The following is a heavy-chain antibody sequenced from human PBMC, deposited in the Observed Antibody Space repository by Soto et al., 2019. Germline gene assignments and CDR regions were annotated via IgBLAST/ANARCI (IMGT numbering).Heavy chain of an antibody. V-gene: IGHV3-23*01. Sequence: EVQLLESGGGLVQPGGSLRLSCVASGFTFSSYTMTWVRQAPGKGLEWVSVIYSSGDSTYYADSVKGRFTISRDNSKNTLYLQMNSLRADDTAVYYCAKSPTMTTKVVDYWGQGTLVTVSS. CDR3: AKSPTMTTKVVDY. D-gene: IGHD4-17*01. CDR2: IYSSGDST. J-gene: IGHJ4*02. CDR1: GFTFSSYT.